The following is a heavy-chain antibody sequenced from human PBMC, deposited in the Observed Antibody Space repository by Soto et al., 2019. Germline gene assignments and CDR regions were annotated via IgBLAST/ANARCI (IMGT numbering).Heavy chain of an antibody. D-gene: IGHD2-21*02. CDR3: AREGGGNSVYYYYGMDV. Sequence: ASVKVSCKASGYTFTSYYMHWVRQAPGQGLEWMGIINPSGGSTSYAQKFQGRVTMTRDTSTSTVYMELSSLRSEDTAVYYCAREGGGNSVYYYYGMDVWGQGTTVTV. V-gene: IGHV1-46*01. J-gene: IGHJ6*02. CDR2: INPSGGST. CDR1: GYTFTSYY.